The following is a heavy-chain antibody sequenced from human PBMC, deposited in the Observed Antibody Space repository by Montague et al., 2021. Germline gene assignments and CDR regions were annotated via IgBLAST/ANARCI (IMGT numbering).Heavy chain of an antibody. Sequence: SLRLSCAASGFTFSNAWMSWVRQAPGKGLEWVGRIKRKTDGGTTDYAAPVKGRFTISRDNAENSVYLQMNYLRAEDTAVYYCARVSLGIVVVNMDVWGKGTTVTVSS. D-gene: IGHD2-2*03. CDR2: IKRKTDGGTT. J-gene: IGHJ6*03. V-gene: IGHV3-15*01. CDR1: GFTFSNAW. CDR3: ARVSLGIVVVNMDV.